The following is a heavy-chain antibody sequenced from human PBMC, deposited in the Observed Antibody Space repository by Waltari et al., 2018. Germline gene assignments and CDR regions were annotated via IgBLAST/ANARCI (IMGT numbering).Heavy chain of an antibody. D-gene: IGHD1-26*01. J-gene: IGHJ4*02. CDR1: GGTFSSYN. CDR3: ARGGGGATTLSLFDY. Sequence: QVQLVQSGAEVKKPGSSVKVSCKASGGTFSSYNISWVRQAPGQGLEWMGRFIPILGIANYAQKFQGRVTITADKSTSTAYMELSSLRSEDTAVYYCARGGGGATTLSLFDYWGQGTLVTVSS. V-gene: IGHV1-69*02. CDR2: FIPILGIA.